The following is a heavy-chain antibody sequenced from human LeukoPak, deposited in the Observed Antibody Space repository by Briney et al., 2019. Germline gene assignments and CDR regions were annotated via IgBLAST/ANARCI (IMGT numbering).Heavy chain of an antibody. V-gene: IGHV3-21*01. CDR1: GFTFSSYS. Sequence: TGGSLRLSCAASGFTFSSYSMNWVRQAPGKGLEWVSSISSSSSYIYYADSVKGRFTISRDNAKNSLYLQVKSLRAEDTAVYYCARAYTAMARFDPWGQGTLVTVSS. J-gene: IGHJ5*02. CDR3: ARAYTAMARFDP. D-gene: IGHD5-18*01. CDR2: ISSSSSYI.